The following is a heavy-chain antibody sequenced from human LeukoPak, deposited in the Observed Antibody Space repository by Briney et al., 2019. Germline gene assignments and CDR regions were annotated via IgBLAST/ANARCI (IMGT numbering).Heavy chain of an antibody. CDR3: ARDGASSGYSFDY. J-gene: IGHJ4*02. Sequence: SETLSLTCTVSGGSISSSNWWSWVRQPPGKGLEWIGEMYHSGSTNYNPSLKSRVTISVDTSKNQFSLKLSSVTAADTAVYYCARDGASSGYSFDYWGQGTLVTVSS. D-gene: IGHD3-22*01. CDR1: GGSISSSNW. CDR2: MYHSGST. V-gene: IGHV4-4*02.